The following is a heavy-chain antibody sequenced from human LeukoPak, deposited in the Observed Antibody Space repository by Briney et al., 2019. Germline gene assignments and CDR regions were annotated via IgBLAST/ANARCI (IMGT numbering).Heavy chain of an antibody. CDR3: SRESGPFCPFGH. V-gene: IGHV4-4*02. J-gene: IGHJ4*02. Sequence: SETLSLTCGVSGGSITTTNYWSWVRPPPGGGLEWSGEISRAGRTRYTPSLKSRVNISIDESKNHLYLNLASVTAADTAVYYCSRESGPFCPFGHWGQGTLVAVTS. CDR1: GGSITTTNY. CDR2: ISRAGRT. D-gene: IGHD1-26*01.